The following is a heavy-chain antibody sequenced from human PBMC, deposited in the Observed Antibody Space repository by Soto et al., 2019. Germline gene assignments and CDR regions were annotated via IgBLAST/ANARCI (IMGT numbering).Heavy chain of an antibody. CDR1: GGSYSGYY. V-gene: IGHV4-34*01. J-gene: IGHJ5*02. CDR2: INHSGST. CDR3: TRSRVEIATIEATWKPYNWFDP. D-gene: IGHD2-21*01. Sequence: PSETLALTCAVYGGSYSGYYWSRIRQPTGKGLDWIGEINHSGSTNYNPSLKSRVTISVDTSKNQFSLNRRSVTAANTARSYGTRSRVEIATIEATWKPYNWFDPWGQGTLVTVSS.